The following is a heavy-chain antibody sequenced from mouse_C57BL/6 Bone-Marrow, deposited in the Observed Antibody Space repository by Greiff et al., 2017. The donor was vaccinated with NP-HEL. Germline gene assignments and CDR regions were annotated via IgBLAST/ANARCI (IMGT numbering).Heavy chain of an antibody. D-gene: IGHD2-3*01. J-gene: IGHJ2*01. Sequence: DVMLVESGGGLVKPGGSLKLSCAASGFTFSDYGMHWVRQAPEKGLEWVAYISSGSSTIYYADTVKGRFTISRDNAKNTLFLQMTSLRSEDTAMYYCARGDDDGAALFDYWGQGTTLTVSS. CDR3: ARGDDDGAALFDY. CDR1: GFTFSDYG. V-gene: IGHV5-17*01. CDR2: ISSGSSTI.